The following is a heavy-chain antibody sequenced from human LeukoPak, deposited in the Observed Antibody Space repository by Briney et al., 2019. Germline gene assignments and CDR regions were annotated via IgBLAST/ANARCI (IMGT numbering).Heavy chain of an antibody. CDR2: ISAISGIS. Sequence: GGSLRLSCGVSGFTFGSYAVSWVRPAHGRGLEWVSVISAISGISYYADCVKGRFTISRDNSNNTLYLQMNSLRAEDTAVYYCAKVKSAMVPIFDYWGQGTQVTVSS. V-gene: IGHV3-23*01. CDR3: AKVKSAMVPIFDY. CDR1: GFTFGSYA. J-gene: IGHJ4*02. D-gene: IGHD2-8*01.